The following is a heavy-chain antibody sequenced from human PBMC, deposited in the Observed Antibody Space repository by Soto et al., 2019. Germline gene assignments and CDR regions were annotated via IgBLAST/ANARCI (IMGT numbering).Heavy chain of an antibody. Sequence: SETLSVTCRASGGDISRSRDYWGWIHKPPGKGLEWIGSIYYSGNTYYNPSLKSRVTISVDTSKNQFSLKLSSVTAADTAVYYCARRLTTIPFVEWYFDLWGRGTLVTVSS. CDR1: GGDISRSRDY. CDR2: IYYSGNT. D-gene: IGHD4-17*01. CDR3: ARRLTTIPFVEWYFDL. J-gene: IGHJ2*01. V-gene: IGHV4-39*01.